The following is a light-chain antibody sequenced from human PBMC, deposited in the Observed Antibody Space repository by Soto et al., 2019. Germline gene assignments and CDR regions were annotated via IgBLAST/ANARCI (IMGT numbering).Light chain of an antibody. J-gene: IGKJ2*01. Sequence: DIQMTQSPSSLSASVGDRVTITCRASQSISMYLNWYQQKPGKAPKLLIYAASSLQSGVPSRFSGSGSGTDFTLTISSLQPEDFATYYCQQSYSTPPTFGQGTKLEIK. CDR1: QSISMY. CDR2: AAS. CDR3: QQSYSTPPT. V-gene: IGKV1-39*01.